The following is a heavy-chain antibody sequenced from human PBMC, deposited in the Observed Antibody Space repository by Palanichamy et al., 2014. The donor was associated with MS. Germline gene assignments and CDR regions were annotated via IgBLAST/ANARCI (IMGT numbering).Heavy chain of an antibody. Sequence: EVQLVESGGGLVKPGGSLRLSCAASGFTFSSYSVNWVRQAPGKGLEWVSSISSSSSYIYYADSVKGRFTISRDNAKNSLYLQMNSLRAEDTAVYYCARGIARGYSYGSGYWGQGTLVTVSS. V-gene: IGHV3-21*01. D-gene: IGHD5-18*01. CDR3: ARGIARGYSYGSGY. J-gene: IGHJ4*02. CDR1: GFTFSSYS. CDR2: ISSSSSYI.